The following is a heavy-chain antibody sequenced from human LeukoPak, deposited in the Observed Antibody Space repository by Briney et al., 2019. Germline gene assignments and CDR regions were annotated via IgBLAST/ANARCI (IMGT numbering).Heavy chain of an antibody. D-gene: IGHD3-16*02. J-gene: IGHJ4*02. CDR1: GGSISSYY. CDR3: ASGPPLAFTFGGVIDEYYFDY. V-gene: IGHV4-59*01. CDR2: IYYSGST. Sequence: SETLSLTCTVSGGSISSYYWSWIRQPPGRGLEWIGYIYYSGSTKYNPSLKSRVTISVDTSKNQFSLKLSSVTAADTAVYYCASGPPLAFTFGGVIDEYYFDYWGQGTLVTVSS.